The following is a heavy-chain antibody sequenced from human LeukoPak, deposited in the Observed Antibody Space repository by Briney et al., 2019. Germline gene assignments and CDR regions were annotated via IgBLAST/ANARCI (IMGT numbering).Heavy chain of an antibody. CDR3: AGFLSVAALYAGGTSSYDY. V-gene: IGHV4-59*12. CDR2: IYYSGST. Sequence: PSETLSLTCTVSGGSISSYYWSWIRQPPGKGLEWIGYIYYSGSTNYNPSLKSRVTISVDTSKNQFSLKLSSVTAADTAVYYCAGFLSVAALYAGGTSSYDYWGQGTLVTVSS. CDR1: GGSISSYY. J-gene: IGHJ4*02. D-gene: IGHD2/OR15-2a*01.